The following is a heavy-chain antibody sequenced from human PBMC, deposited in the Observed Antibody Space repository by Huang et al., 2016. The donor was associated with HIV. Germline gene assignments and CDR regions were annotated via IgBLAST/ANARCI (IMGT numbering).Heavy chain of an antibody. CDR2: IYYNGST. Sequence: QVHLQESGPGLVKPSQTLSLTCTVSGGSISSGGYYWTWIRQPPGKGLEWIGYIYYNGSTYYNPSLKSRVTISVDTSKNQFSLKVTSMTAADTAVYYCGRFSYYSDSTISQYLQLWGQGALVTVSS. D-gene: IGHD3-22*01. J-gene: IGHJ1*01. CDR1: GGSISSGGYY. CDR3: GRFSYYSDSTISQYLQL. V-gene: IGHV4-30-4*08.